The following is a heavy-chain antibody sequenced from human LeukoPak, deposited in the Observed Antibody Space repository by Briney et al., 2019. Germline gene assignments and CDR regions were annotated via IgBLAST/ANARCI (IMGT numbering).Heavy chain of an antibody. CDR1: GFTFSSYS. CDR3: ARVIGSVMEANYDAFDI. V-gene: IGHV3-21*01. Sequence: PGGSLRLSCAASGFTFSSYSMNWDRQAPGKGLEWVSSISSSSSYIYYADSVKGRFTISRDNAKNSLYLQMNSLRAEDTAVYYCARVIGSVMEANYDAFDIWGQGTMVTVSS. J-gene: IGHJ3*02. D-gene: IGHD2-8*01. CDR2: ISSSSSYI.